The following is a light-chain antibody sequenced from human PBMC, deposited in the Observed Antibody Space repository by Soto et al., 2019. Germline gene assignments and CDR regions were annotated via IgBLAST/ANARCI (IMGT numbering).Light chain of an antibody. Sequence: QSVLTQPPSASGTPGQRVTISCSGSSSNIGSNTVNWYQQLPGAAPKLLVYSSNLRPSGVPDRFSGSKSGTSASLAISGLQSEDESDYYCAAWDGSLNGVVFGGGTKVPS. J-gene: IGLJ3*02. CDR3: AAWDGSLNGVV. CDR1: SSNIGSNT. CDR2: SSN. V-gene: IGLV1-44*01.